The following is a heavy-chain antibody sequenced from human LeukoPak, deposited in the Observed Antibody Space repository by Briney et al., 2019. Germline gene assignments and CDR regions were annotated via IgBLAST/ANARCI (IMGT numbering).Heavy chain of an antibody. V-gene: IGHV1-46*01. CDR3: ARGNEDSSGYYYSGLPFDY. CDR2: INPSGGST. Sequence: ASVNVSCKASGYTFTSYYMHWVRQAPGQGLEWMGIINPSGGSTSYAQKFQGRVTMTRDTSTSTVYMELSSLRSEDTAVYYCARGNEDSSGYYYSGLPFDYWGQGTLVTVSS. D-gene: IGHD3-22*01. CDR1: GYTFTSYY. J-gene: IGHJ4*02.